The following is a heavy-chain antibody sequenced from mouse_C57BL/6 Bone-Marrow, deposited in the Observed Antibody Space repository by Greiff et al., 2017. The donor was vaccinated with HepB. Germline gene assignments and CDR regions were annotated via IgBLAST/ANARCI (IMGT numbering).Heavy chain of an antibody. J-gene: IGHJ2*01. D-gene: IGHD2-1*01. CDR2: IDPENGDT. Sequence: VQLQQSGAELVRPGASVKLSCTASGFNIKDDYMHWVKQRPEQGLEWIGWIDPENGDTEYASKFQGKATITADTSSNTAYLQLSSLTSEDTAVYYCTLFYSGNYAGNFVSWGPDTTLTVSS. CDR1: GFNIKDDY. CDR3: TLFYSGNYAGNFVS. V-gene: IGHV14-4*01.